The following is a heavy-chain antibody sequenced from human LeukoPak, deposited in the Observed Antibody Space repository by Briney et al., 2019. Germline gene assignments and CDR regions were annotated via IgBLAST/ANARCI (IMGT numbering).Heavy chain of an antibody. CDR1: GYTFTGYY. Sequence: ASVKVSCKASGYTFTGYYMHWVRQAPGQGLEWMGWINPNSGGTNYAQKFQGSVTMTRDTSISTAYMELSRLRSDDTAVYYCARAGYSSSWSFDYWGQGTLVTVSS. D-gene: IGHD6-13*01. CDR3: ARAGYSSSWSFDY. CDR2: INPNSGGT. J-gene: IGHJ4*02. V-gene: IGHV1-2*02.